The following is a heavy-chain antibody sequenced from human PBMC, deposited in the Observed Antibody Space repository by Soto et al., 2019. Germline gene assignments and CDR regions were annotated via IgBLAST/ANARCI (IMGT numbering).Heavy chain of an antibody. D-gene: IGHD1-26*01. CDR1: GFTFSSYG. CDR2: IWYDGSNK. CDR3: ARDGPEWELLRQAFGI. J-gene: IGHJ3*02. Sequence: QVQLVESGGGVVQPGRSLRLSCAASGFTFSSYGMHWVRQAPGKGLEWVAVIWYDGSNKYYADSVKGRFTISRDNSKNTLYLQMNSLRAEDTAVYYCARDGPEWELLRQAFGIWGQGTMVTVSS. V-gene: IGHV3-33*01.